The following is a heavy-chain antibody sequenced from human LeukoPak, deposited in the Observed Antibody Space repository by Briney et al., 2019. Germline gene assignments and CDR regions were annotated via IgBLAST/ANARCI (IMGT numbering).Heavy chain of an antibody. Sequence: RGSLRLSCAASGFTFSSYDMHWVRQATGKGLEWVSAIGTAGDTYYPGSVKGRFTISRENAKNSLYLQMNSLRAGDTAVYYCARGGGYDILTGYRNFDYWGQGTLVTVSS. CDR1: GFTFSSYD. CDR3: ARGGGYDILTGYRNFDY. D-gene: IGHD3-9*01. J-gene: IGHJ4*02. V-gene: IGHV3-13*01. CDR2: IGTAGDT.